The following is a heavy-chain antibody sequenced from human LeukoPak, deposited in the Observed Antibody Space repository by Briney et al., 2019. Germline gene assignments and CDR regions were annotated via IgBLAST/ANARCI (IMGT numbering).Heavy chain of an antibody. CDR1: GGSISSGDYY. CDR3: ARALWSGLDYYYYGMDV. Sequence: KTSETLSLTCTVSGGSISSGDYYWSWIRQPPGKGLEWIGYIYYSGSTYYNPSLKSRVTISVDTSKNQFSLKLSSVTAADTAVYYCARALWSGLDYYYYGMDVWGQGTTVTVSS. J-gene: IGHJ6*02. D-gene: IGHD3-3*01. CDR2: IYYSGST. V-gene: IGHV4-30-4*02.